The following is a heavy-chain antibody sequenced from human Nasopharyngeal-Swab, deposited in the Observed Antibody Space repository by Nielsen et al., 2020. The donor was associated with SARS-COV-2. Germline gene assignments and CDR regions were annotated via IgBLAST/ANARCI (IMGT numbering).Heavy chain of an antibody. CDR1: GFTFSKYW. D-gene: IGHD6-13*01. Sequence: GESLKISCATSGFTFSKYWMTWVRQAPGKGLEWVANINQDGNEKYYVDSVKGRFTISRDNSKNSIYLQMDRLRVEDTAVYYCARESSAADYWGQGTLVTVSS. CDR3: ARESSAADY. CDR2: INQDGNEK. J-gene: IGHJ1*01. V-gene: IGHV3-7*01.